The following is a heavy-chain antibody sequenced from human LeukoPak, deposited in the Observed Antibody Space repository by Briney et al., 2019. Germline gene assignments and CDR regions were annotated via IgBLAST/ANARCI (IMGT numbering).Heavy chain of an antibody. J-gene: IGHJ4*02. CDR1: GFTFSGYS. Sequence: GGSLRLSCAASGFTFSGYSMNWVRQAPGKGLEWVSSISSSSSYIYYADSVKGRFTISRDNAKNSLYLQMNSLRAEDTAVYYCARLSAFWSGYYPSTDYWGQGTLVTVSS. D-gene: IGHD3-3*01. V-gene: IGHV3-21*01. CDR2: ISSSSSYI. CDR3: ARLSAFWSGYYPSTDY.